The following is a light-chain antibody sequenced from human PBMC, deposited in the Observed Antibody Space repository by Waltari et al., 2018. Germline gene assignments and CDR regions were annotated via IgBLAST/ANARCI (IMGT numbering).Light chain of an antibody. Sequence: SYVLTQPPSVSVAPGKTARISCSGHDIRDNTVSWYPQKPGQAPGVVIYDSTVRPSGIPDRFSGSDPATLTIARVEAGDEADYYCQVWDDTRDQPVFGGGTRLTVL. V-gene: IGLV3-21*03. J-gene: IGLJ2*01. CDR1: DIRDNT. CDR3: QVWDDTRDQPV. CDR2: DST.